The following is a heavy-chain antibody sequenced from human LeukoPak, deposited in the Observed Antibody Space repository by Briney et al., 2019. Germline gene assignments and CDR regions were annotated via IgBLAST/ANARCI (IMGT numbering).Heavy chain of an antibody. V-gene: IGHV1-69*05. J-gene: IGHJ4*02. Sequence: SVKVSCKASGGSFNAYAISWVRQAPGQGLEWMRGIIPIFGTTNYAQKLQGRVTISTDKSTSTAYMEVSSLRSEDTAMYYCARGLDASMETAYDYWGQGTLVTVSS. D-gene: IGHD5-18*01. CDR3: ARGLDASMETAYDY. CDR1: GGSFNAYA. CDR2: IIPIFGTT.